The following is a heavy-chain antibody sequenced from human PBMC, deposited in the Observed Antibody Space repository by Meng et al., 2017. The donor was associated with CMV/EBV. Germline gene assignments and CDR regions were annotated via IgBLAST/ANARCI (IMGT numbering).Heavy chain of an antibody. D-gene: IGHD2-2*02. CDR3: ARGEIVVVPAAIRFNWDFDL. CDR1: SFSGYY. Sequence: SFSGYYWSWIRQPPGKGLEWIGEINHSGSTNYNPSLKSRVTISVDTSKNQFSLKLSSVTAADTAVYYCARGEIVVVPAAIRFNWDFDLWGRGTLVTVSS. V-gene: IGHV4-34*01. CDR2: INHSGST. J-gene: IGHJ2*01.